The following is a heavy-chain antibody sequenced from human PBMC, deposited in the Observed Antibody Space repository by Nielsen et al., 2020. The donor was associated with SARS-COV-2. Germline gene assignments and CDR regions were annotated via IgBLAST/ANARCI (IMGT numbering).Heavy chain of an antibody. CDR2: ISYDGSNK. CDR3: ANALSYTQRSPFDY. Sequence: GGSLRLSCAASGFTFSSYGMHWVRQAPGKGLEWVAVISYDGSNKYYADSVKGRFTISIDNSKNTLYLQMNILRAEDTAVYYCANALSYTQRSPFDYWGQGTPVTVSS. D-gene: IGHD2-8*01. J-gene: IGHJ4*02. V-gene: IGHV3-30*18. CDR1: GFTFSSYG.